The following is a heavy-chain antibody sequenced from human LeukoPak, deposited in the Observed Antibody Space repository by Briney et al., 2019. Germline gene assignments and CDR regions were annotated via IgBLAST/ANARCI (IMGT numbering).Heavy chain of an antibody. J-gene: IGHJ4*02. Sequence: LPGGSLRLSCAASGFTFSDYYMHWVRQAPGKGLLWISHFNGDGSRTRCADSVKGRFTISRDNAKNILYLQMNSLRAEDTAVYYCSRGTYPYSSDNWGQGALVTVSS. V-gene: IGHV3-74*01. CDR1: GFTFSDYY. D-gene: IGHD3-10*01. CDR2: FNGDGSRT. CDR3: SRGTYPYSSDN.